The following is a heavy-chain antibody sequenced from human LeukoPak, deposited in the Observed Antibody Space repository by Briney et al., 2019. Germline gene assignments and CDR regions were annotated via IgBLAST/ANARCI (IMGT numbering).Heavy chain of an antibody. Sequence: ASVKVSCKASGYTFTGYYMHWVRQAPGQGLEWMGWINPNSGGTNCAQKFQGRVTMTRDTSISTAYMELSRLRSDDTAVYYCARDYGNWNDRGAFDYWGQGTLVTVSS. CDR3: ARDYGNWNDRGAFDY. J-gene: IGHJ4*02. D-gene: IGHD1-1*01. V-gene: IGHV1-2*02. CDR2: INPNSGGT. CDR1: GYTFTGYY.